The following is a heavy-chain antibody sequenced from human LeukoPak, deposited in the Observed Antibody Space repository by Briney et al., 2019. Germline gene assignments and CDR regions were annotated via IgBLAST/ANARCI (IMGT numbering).Heavy chain of an antibody. J-gene: IGHJ3*02. CDR1: GFTFSNYA. CDR3: ARDLKKLLPRVRALDAFDI. Sequence: QPGRSLRLSCAASGFTFSNYALHWVRQAPGKGLEWVAVISYDDTNKYYVDSVKGRFTISRDNSKNTLYLQMNSLRAEDTAVYYCARDLKKLLPRVRALDAFDIWGQGTMVTVSS. V-gene: IGHV3-30*04. CDR2: ISYDDTNK. D-gene: IGHD3-10*01.